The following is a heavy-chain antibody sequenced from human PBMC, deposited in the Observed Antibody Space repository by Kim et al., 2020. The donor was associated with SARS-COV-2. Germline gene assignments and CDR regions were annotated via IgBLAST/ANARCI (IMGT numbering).Heavy chain of an antibody. CDR3: ARGRAASIFGVVINDAFDI. CDR1: GGSFSGYD. Sequence: SETLSLTCAVYGGSFSGYDWSWIRQPPGKGLEWIGEINHSGSTNYNASLKSRVTISVDTSKNQFSLKLSSVTAADTAVYYCARGRAASIFGVVINDAFDIWGQGTMVTVSS. V-gene: IGHV4-34*01. J-gene: IGHJ3*02. CDR2: INHSGST. D-gene: IGHD3-3*01.